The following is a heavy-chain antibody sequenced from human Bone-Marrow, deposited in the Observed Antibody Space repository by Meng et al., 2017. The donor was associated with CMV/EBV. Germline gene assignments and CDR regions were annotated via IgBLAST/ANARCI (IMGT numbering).Heavy chain of an antibody. Sequence: GESLKISCAASGFTFSSYAMTWVRQAPGKGLEWVSTISGSSSTIYYADSVKGRFTISRDNAKNSLYLQMNSLRAEDTAVYYCARFYYDFWSGYNHYYYGMDVWGQGTTVTVSS. CDR1: GFTFSSYA. D-gene: IGHD3-3*01. V-gene: IGHV3-21*01. CDR2: ISGSSSTI. J-gene: IGHJ6*02. CDR3: ARFYYDFWSGYNHYYYGMDV.